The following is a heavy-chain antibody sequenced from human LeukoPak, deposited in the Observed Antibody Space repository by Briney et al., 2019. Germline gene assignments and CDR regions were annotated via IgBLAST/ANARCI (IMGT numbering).Heavy chain of an antibody. J-gene: IGHJ4*02. CDR1: GFTFSSYA. CDR3: AKGDSGWNFDY. D-gene: IGHD6-19*01. V-gene: IGHV3-23*01. Sequence: GGSLRLSCAASGFTFSSYAMSWDRQAPRKGREWVSAISGSGGSTYYADSVKGRFTISRDNSKNTLYLQMNSLRAEDTAVYYCAKGDSGWNFDYWGQGTLVTVSS. CDR2: ISGSGGST.